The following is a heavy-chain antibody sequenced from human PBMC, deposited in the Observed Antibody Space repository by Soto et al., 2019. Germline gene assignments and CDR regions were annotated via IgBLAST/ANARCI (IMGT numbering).Heavy chain of an antibody. J-gene: IGHJ6*02. V-gene: IGHV4-59*01. CDR3: ARDAPVGECLPIYYYYGMDV. CDR2: IYYSGST. Sequence: QVQLQESGPGLVKPSETLSLTCTVSGGSISSYYWSWIRQPPGKGLEWIGYIYYSGSTNYNPSLKSRVTISVDTSKNQFSLKLSSVTAADTAVYYCARDAPVGECLPIYYYYGMDVWGQGTTVTVSS. CDR1: GGSISSYY. D-gene: IGHD3-3*01.